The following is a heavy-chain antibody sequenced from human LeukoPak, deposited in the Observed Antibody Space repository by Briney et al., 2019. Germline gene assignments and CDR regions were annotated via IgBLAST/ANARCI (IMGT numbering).Heavy chain of an antibody. CDR1: GFPFSTCA. Sequence: GRSLRLSCTASGFPFSTCAMHWVRQAPGKGLAGVAIISYDETNEYYADSVKGRFTISRDNSKYTLYLQMNSLRAEDTAVYYCATCVRGGYVPCDYWGHGTLVTVAS. D-gene: IGHD2-15*01. V-gene: IGHV3-30-3*01. J-gene: IGHJ4*01. CDR2: ISYDETNE. CDR3: ATCVRGGYVPCDY.